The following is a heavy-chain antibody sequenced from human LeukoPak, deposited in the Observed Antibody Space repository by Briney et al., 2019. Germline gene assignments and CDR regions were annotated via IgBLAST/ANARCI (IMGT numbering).Heavy chain of an antibody. CDR2: ISYDGSNK. V-gene: IGHV3-30*18. CDR1: GFTFSSYG. Sequence: GRSLRLPCAASGFTFSSYGMHWVRQAPGKGLEWVAVISYDGSNKYYADSVKGRFTISRDNSKNTLYLQMNSLRAEDTAVYYCAKADATAQWEPTSHFDYWGQGTLVTVSS. CDR3: AKADATAQWEPTSHFDY. D-gene: IGHD1-26*01. J-gene: IGHJ4*02.